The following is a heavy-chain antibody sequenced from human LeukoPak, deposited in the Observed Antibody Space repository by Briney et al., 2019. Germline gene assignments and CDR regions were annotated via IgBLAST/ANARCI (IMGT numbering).Heavy chain of an antibody. J-gene: IGHJ4*02. CDR2: INHSGST. CDR1: GGSFSGYY. D-gene: IGHD3-10*01. V-gene: IGHV4-34*01. CDR3: ARGYVSGSYYQY. Sequence: PSETLSLTCAVYGGSFSGYYWSWIRQPPGKGLEWIGEINHSGSTNYNPSLKSRVTISVDTSKNHFSLKLSSVTAADTAVYYCARGYVSGSYYQYWGQGTLVTVSS.